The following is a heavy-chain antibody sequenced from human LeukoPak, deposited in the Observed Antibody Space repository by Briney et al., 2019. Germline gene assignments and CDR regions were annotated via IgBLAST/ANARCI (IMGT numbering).Heavy chain of an antibody. J-gene: IGHJ4*02. D-gene: IGHD6-19*01. CDR3: ARTVAGTSKPYYFDY. V-gene: IGHV4-61*01. Sequence: PSETLSLTCTVSGGSVNSGSNYWIWIRQPPGKGLEWIGYIYYTGSTNYNPSLKSRVTISVDTSKNQFSLKLSSVTAADTAVYYCARTVAGTSKPYYFDYWGQGTLVTVSS. CDR2: IYYTGST. CDR1: GGSVNSGSNY.